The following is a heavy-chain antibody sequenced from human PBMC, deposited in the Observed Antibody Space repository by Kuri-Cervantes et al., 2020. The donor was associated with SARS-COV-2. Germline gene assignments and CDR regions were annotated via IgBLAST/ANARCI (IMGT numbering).Heavy chain of an antibody. CDR2: ISGSGGDT. V-gene: IGHV3-23*01. J-gene: IGHJ6*02. Sequence: GESLKISCAASGFTFSSYAMSWVRQAPGKGLEWVSGISGSGGDTYYADSVKGRFIISRDNSKNTLYLQMDSLRAEDTAVYYCAKEDTWYYYYDMDVWGQGTTVTVSS. CDR1: GFTFSSYA. CDR3: AKEDTWYYYYDMDV.